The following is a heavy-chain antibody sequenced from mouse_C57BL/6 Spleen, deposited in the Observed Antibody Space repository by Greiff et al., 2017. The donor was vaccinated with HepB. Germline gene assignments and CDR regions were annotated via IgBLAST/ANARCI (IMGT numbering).Heavy chain of an antibody. CDR2: INPSSGYT. V-gene: IGHV1-7*01. D-gene: IGHD1-1*01. CDR1: GYTFTSYW. CDR3: AKTTVVAKDYFDY. J-gene: IGHJ2*01. Sequence: QVQLQQSGAELAKPGASVKLSCKASGYTFTSYWMHWVKQRPGQGLEWIGYINPSSGYTKYNQKFKDKATLTADKSSSTAYMQLSSLTYEDSAVYYCAKTTVVAKDYFDYWGQGTTLTVSS.